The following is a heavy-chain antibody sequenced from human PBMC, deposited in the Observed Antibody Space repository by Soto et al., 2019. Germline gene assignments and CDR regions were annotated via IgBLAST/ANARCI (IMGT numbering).Heavy chain of an antibody. CDR3: ARYCSGGSCQTYYYYYMDV. CDR1: GFTVSSNY. CDR2: IYSGGST. J-gene: IGHJ6*03. V-gene: IGHV3-66*01. Sequence: GGSLRLSCAASGFTVSSNYMSWVRQAPGKGLEWVSVIYSGGSTYYADSVKGRFTISRDNSKNTLYLQMNSLRAEDTAVYYCARYCSGGSCQTYYYYYMDVWGKGTTVTVSS. D-gene: IGHD2-15*01.